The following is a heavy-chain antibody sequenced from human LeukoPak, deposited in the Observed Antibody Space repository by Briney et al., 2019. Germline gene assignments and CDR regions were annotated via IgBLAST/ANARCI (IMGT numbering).Heavy chain of an antibody. V-gene: IGHV3-21*01. CDR2: ISSSSSYI. D-gene: IGHD3-10*01. CDR1: GFTFSSYS. J-gene: IGHJ4*02. Sequence: PGGSLRLSCAASGFTFSSYSMNWVRQAPGKGLEWVSSISSSSSYIYYADSVKGRFTISRDNAKNSLYLQMNSLRAEDTAVYYCARVSITMVRGVLDYWGQGTLVTVSS. CDR3: ARVSITMVRGVLDY.